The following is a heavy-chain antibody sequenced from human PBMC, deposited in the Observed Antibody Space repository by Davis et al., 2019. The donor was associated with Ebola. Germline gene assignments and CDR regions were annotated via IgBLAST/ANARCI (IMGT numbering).Heavy chain of an antibody. CDR2: VSPTTGGT. CDR1: GYTFTDYA. D-gene: IGHD1-26*01. CDR3: AREGKNSGAYYLDY. J-gene: IGHJ4*02. V-gene: IGHV1-2*02. Sequence: ASVTVSCKASGYTFTDYAIHWVRQAPGPGLEWMGWVSPTTGGTNYAPKFQGKVTMIRDTSIRTAYMEVARLTSDDTAVYFCAREGKNSGAYYLDYWGQGTLVTVSS.